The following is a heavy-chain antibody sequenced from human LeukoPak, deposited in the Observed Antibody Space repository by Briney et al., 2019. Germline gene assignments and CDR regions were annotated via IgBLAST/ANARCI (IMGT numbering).Heavy chain of an antibody. V-gene: IGHV4-59*08. CDR3: ARGEPLWRGGIDAFDI. J-gene: IGHJ3*02. D-gene: IGHD3-3*01. CDR2: IYYSGST. Sequence: SETLSLTCTVSGGSISSDYWSWIRQPPGKGLEWIGYIYYSGSTNYDPSLKSRVTISVDTSRNQFSLRLSSVTAADTAVYYCARGEPLWRGGIDAFDIWGQGTMVTVSS. CDR1: GGSISSDY.